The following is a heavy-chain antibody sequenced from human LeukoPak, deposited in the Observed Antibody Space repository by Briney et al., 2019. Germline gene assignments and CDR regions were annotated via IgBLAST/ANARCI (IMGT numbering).Heavy chain of an antibody. CDR2: ISSSSSYI. Sequence: GGSLRLSCTASGFTFSSYSMNWVRQAPGKGLEWVSSISSSSSYIYYADSVKGRFTISRDNAKNSLYLQMNSLRAEDTAVYYCARAPSLYDFGYYMDVWGKGTTVTVSS. J-gene: IGHJ6*03. D-gene: IGHD3-3*01. V-gene: IGHV3-21*01. CDR1: GFTFSSYS. CDR3: ARAPSLYDFGYYMDV.